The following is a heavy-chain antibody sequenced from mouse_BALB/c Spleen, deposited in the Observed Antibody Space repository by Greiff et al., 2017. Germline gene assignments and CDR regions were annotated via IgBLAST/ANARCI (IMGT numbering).Heavy chain of an antibody. Sequence: QVQLKQSGPGLVAPSQSLSITCTVSGFSLTSYGVSWVRQPPGKGLEWLGMIWGDGSTDYNSALKSRLSISKDNSKSQVFLKMNSLQTDDTARYYCARKGYDGYYYYAMDYWGQGTSVTVSS. CDR3: ARKGYDGYYYYAMDY. V-gene: IGHV2-6-7*01. D-gene: IGHD2-3*01. CDR1: GFSLTSYG. CDR2: IWGDGST. J-gene: IGHJ4*01.